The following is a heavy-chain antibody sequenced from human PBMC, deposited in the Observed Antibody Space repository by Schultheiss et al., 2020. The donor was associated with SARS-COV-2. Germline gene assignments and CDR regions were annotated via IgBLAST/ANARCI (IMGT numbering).Heavy chain of an antibody. D-gene: IGHD3-22*01. CDR2: INHSGST. V-gene: IGHV4-34*01. CDR1: GGSFSGYY. CDR3: ARGGYYDSGLFDY. Sequence: SQTLSLTCAVYGGSFSGYYWSWIRQPPGKGLEWIGEINHSGSTNYNPSLKSRVTISVDTSKNQFSLKLSSVTAADTAVYYCARGGYYDSGLFDYWGQGTLVTVSS. J-gene: IGHJ4*02.